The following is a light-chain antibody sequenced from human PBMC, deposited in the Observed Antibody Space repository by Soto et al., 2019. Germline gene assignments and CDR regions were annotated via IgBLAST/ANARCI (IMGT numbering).Light chain of an antibody. V-gene: IGKV3-20*01. Sequence: EIVLTQSPDTLSLFPGERATLSCRASQSISSTYLAWYQQKPGQAPRPLISAASNRATGTPDRFSGSGSGTDFTLTISRLEPEDFAVYYCQKYGSSRWTFGQGTKVDIK. J-gene: IGKJ1*01. CDR1: QSISSTY. CDR2: AAS. CDR3: QKYGSSRWT.